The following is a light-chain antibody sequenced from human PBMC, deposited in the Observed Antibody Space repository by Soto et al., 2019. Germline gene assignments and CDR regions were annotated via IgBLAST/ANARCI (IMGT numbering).Light chain of an antibody. CDR3: MQALQTRT. CDR1: QSLLYINVYNY. CDR2: LGS. Sequence: DIVMTQSPLSLHVTHGEPASISCRSSQSLLYINVYNYLDWYLQKSGQSPQLLIYLGSNRASGVPDRFSGSGSGTDFTLKISRVEAEDVGVYYCMQALQTRTFGQGTKVDIK. V-gene: IGKV2-28*01. J-gene: IGKJ1*01.